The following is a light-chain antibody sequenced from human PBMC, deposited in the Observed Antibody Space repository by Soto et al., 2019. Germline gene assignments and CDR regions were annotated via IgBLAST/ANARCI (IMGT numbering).Light chain of an antibody. V-gene: IGKV3-20*01. CDR3: QQYGTSPRT. Sequence: WYQQKPGQSPRLLIYGASSRATGIPDRFSGRGSGTDFTLTISRLEPEDFAVYFCQQYGTSPRTFGQGTKVDI. CDR2: GAS. J-gene: IGKJ1*01.